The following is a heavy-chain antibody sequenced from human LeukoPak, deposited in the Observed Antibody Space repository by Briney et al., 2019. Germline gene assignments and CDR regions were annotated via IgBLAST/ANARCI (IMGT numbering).Heavy chain of an antibody. Sequence: GGSLRLSCAASGFTFSDYYMSWIRQAPGKGPEGVSYISSSGSTIYYADSVRGRFTISRDNAKNSLYLQMNSLRAEDTAVYYCARKHSSSPLPSFDIWGQGTMVTVSS. D-gene: IGHD6-13*01. CDR1: GFTFSDYY. J-gene: IGHJ3*02. CDR2: ISSSGSTI. CDR3: ARKHSSSPLPSFDI. V-gene: IGHV3-11*04.